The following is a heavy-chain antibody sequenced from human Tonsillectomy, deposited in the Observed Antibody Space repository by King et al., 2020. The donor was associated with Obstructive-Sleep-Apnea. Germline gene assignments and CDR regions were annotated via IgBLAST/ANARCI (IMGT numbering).Heavy chain of an antibody. CDR2: ISGSGSST. D-gene: IGHD3-22*01. J-gene: IGHJ4*02. CDR3: EGAVETYYYDSSGTPPDY. CDR1: GFTFSSYA. V-gene: IGHV3-23*01. Sequence: SWRQLVQSGGSLRLSCAASGFTFSSYAMSWVRQAPGKGLEWVSAISGSGSSTSYADSVKGRFTISRDNSKNTVHLQMGSLRAEDTAVYYCEGAVETYYYDSSGTPPDYWGQGTLVTVSS.